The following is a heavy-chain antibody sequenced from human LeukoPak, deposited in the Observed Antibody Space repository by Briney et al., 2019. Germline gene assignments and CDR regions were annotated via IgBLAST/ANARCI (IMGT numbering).Heavy chain of an antibody. D-gene: IGHD5-12*01. CDR2: IIPIFGTA. CDR3: ATRYSGYDPLDY. CDR1: GGTFSSYA. J-gene: IGHJ4*02. Sequence: SVKVSCKASGGTFSSYAISWVRQAPGQGLEWMGGIIPIFGTANYAQKFQGRVTITADESTSAAYMELSSLRSEDTAVYYCATRYSGYDPLDYWGQGTLVTVSS. V-gene: IGHV1-69*01.